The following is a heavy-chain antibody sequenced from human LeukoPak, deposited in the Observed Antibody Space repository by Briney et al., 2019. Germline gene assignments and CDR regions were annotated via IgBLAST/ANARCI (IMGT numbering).Heavy chain of an antibody. CDR3: AKRVLDIPVAGLDY. CDR2: IHTGGDT. V-gene: IGHV3-53*01. CDR1: GFTVSSKY. D-gene: IGHD6-19*01. J-gene: IGHJ4*02. Sequence: PGGSLRLSCAASGFTVSSKYMSWVRQAPGKGQQWVSLIHTGGDTSYVESVTGRFTISRDNSENTLYLQMNSLRAEDTAVYYCAKRVLDIPVAGLDYWGQGTLVTVSS.